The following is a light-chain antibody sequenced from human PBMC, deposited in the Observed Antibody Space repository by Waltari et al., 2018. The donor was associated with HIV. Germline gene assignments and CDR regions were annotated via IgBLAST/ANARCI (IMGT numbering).Light chain of an antibody. Sequence: QSALTQPASVSGSPGQSITIPCAGSSSDIGGYAYVSWYQQHPGKAPKLILYEVNNRPSGISSRFSASKSGNTASLTIPGLQTEYEAEYFCSSYTSSSTTVFGTGTEVTVL. CDR3: SSYTSSSTTV. V-gene: IGLV2-14*01. CDR1: SSDIGGYAY. CDR2: EVN. J-gene: IGLJ1*01.